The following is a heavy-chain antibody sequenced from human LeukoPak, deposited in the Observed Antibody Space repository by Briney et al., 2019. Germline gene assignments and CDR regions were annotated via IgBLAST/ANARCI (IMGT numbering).Heavy chain of an antibody. J-gene: IGHJ4*02. CDR3: ARGTGYYDYVWGSYPRPIDY. CDR1: GYTFTSYD. V-gene: IGHV1-8*01. CDR2: MNPNSGNT. Sequence: ASVKVSCKASGYTFTSYDINWVRQATGQGLEWMGWMNPNSGNTGYAQKFQGRVTMTRNTSLSTAYMELSSLRSEDTAVYYCARGTGYYDYVWGSYPRPIDYWGQGTLVTVSS. D-gene: IGHD3-16*02.